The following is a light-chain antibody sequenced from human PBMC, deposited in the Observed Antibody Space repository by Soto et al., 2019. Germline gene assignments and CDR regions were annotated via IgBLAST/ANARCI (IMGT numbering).Light chain of an antibody. CDR3: QQYGSSGT. CDR2: GAS. V-gene: IGKV3-20*01. J-gene: IGKJ1*01. Sequence: EIVLTQSPATLSLSPGERATLSCWASQSVSSYLAWYQHKPGQAPRLLIYGASTRATGIPDRFSGSGSGTDFTLTISRLEPEDFAVYYCQQYGSSGTFGQGTKVDIK. CDR1: QSVSSY.